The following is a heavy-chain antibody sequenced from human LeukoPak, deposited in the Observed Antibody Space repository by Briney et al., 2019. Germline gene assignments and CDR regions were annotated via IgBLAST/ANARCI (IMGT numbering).Heavy chain of an antibody. V-gene: IGHV3-13*03. Sequence: GGSLRLSCAACGFTFSSYDMHWVRQATGKGLEWVSAIGTAGDTYYPGSVKGQFTISRENAKNSLYLQMNSLRAGDTAVYYCASRASDWYRDANWFDPWGQGTLVTVSS. J-gene: IGHJ5*02. CDR1: GFTFSSYD. CDR3: ASRASDWYRDANWFDP. CDR2: IGTAGDT. D-gene: IGHD6-19*01.